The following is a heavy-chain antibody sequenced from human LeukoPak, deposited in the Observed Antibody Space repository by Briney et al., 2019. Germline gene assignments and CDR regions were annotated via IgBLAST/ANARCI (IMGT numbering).Heavy chain of an antibody. CDR2: ISSSSSYI. CDR1: GFTFSSYS. V-gene: IGHV3-21*01. D-gene: IGHD1-14*01. Sequence: PGGSLRLSCAASGFTFSSYSMNWVRQAPGKGLEWVSSISSSSSYIYYADSVKGRFTISRDNAESSLYLQMNSLRAEDTAVYYCARADGWNHLSQTAYAFDIWGQGTMVTVSS. J-gene: IGHJ3*02. CDR3: ARADGWNHLSQTAYAFDI.